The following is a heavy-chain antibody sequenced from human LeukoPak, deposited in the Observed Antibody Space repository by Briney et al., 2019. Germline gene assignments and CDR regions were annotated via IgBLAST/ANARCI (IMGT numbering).Heavy chain of an antibody. J-gene: IGHJ4*02. Sequence: PSETLSLTCTVSGGSISSYYWSWIRQPAGKGLEWIGRIYTSGSTNYNPSLKRRVTMSVDTSKNQFSLKLSSVTAADTAVYYCARGPLHIAVAGGGPQYCFDYWGQGTLVTVSS. D-gene: IGHD6-19*01. V-gene: IGHV4-4*07. CDR1: GGSISSYY. CDR3: ARGPLHIAVAGGGPQYCFDY. CDR2: IYTSGST.